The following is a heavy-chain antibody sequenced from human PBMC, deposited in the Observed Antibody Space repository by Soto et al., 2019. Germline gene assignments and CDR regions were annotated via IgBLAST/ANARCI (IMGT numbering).Heavy chain of an antibody. D-gene: IGHD2-15*01. V-gene: IGHV3-33*01. CDR2: IWYDGSNK. CDR3: ARGRVGGGYCSGGSCYPRGYYYYGMDV. Sequence: QVQLVESGGGVVQPGRSLRLSCAASGFTFSSYGMHWVRQAPGKGLEWVAVIWYDGSNKYYADSVKGRFTISRDNSKNTLYLQMNSLRAEDTAVYYCARGRVGGGYCSGGSCYPRGYYYYGMDVWGQGTTVTVSS. J-gene: IGHJ6*02. CDR1: GFTFSSYG.